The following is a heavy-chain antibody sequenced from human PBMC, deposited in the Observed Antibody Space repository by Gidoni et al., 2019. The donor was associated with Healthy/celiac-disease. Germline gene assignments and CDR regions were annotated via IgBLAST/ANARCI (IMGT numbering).Heavy chain of an antibody. J-gene: IGHJ3*02. CDR3: EKGYLLDDGPGHDAFDI. D-gene: IGHD2-21*01. CDR2: ISGSGGST. CDR1: GFTFSSYA. V-gene: IGHV3-23*01. Sequence: EVQLLESGGGLVQPGGSLRLSCAASGFTFSSYAMSWVRPAPGKGLAWVSAISGSGGSTYYADSVKGRFTISRDNSKNTLYLQMNSLRAEDTAVYYCEKGYLLDDGPGHDAFDIWGQGTMVTVSS.